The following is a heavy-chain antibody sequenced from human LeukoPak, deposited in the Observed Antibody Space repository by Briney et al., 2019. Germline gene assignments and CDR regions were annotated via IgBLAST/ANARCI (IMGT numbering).Heavy chain of an antibody. D-gene: IGHD3-9*01. V-gene: IGHV4-59*01. Sequence: SETLSLTCTVSGGSITTYYWSWIRQPPGKGLEWIGYTYYSGSTNDNPSLKSRVTISVDTSKNQFSLKLSSVTAADTAVYYCARLTGPSAFDIWGQGTMVTVSS. CDR1: GGSITTYY. CDR2: TYYSGST. CDR3: ARLTGPSAFDI. J-gene: IGHJ3*02.